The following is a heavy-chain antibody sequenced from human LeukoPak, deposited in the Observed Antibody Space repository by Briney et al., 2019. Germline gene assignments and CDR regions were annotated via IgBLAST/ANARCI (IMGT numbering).Heavy chain of an antibody. CDR3: AKDSPVCTY. J-gene: IGHJ4*02. CDR2: ISSSADST. Sequence: QTGGSLRLSCTASGFTISSYGMSWVRQAPGKGLEWVSAISSSADSTYCADSVKGRFTISKDISKNTLYLQMDSLRAEDTAIYYCAKDSPVCTYWGQGTLVTVSS. CDR1: GFTISSYG. D-gene: IGHD2-8*01. V-gene: IGHV3-23*01.